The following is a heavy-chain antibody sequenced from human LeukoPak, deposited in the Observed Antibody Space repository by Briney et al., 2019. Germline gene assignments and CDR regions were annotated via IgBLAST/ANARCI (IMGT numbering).Heavy chain of an antibody. D-gene: IGHD2-15*01. CDR2: IYYSGST. CDR3: ARHFGVVVVVVATWFDP. CDR1: GGSISSGGYH. J-gene: IGHJ5*02. Sequence: PSETLSLTCTVSGGSISSGGYHWGWIRQPPGKGLEWIGSIYYSGSTYYNPSLKSRVTISVGTSKNQFSLKLSSVTAADTAVYYCARHFGVVVVVVATWFDPSGQGTLVAVSS. V-gene: IGHV4-39*01.